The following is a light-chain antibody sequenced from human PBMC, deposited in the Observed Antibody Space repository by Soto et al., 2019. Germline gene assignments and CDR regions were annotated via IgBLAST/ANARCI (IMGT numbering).Light chain of an antibody. J-gene: IGKJ4*01. CDR1: LAINKY. CDR3: QQYDSIPLT. CDR2: DGS. V-gene: IGKV1-33*01. Sequence: DTEMTQSPSSLSASVGDTVTITCQASLAINKYLNWYQQKPGKAPKLLIYDGSYLETGVPSRFSGSGSGTHFTFSISSLRPEDTATYYCQQYDSIPLTFGGGTKVEI.